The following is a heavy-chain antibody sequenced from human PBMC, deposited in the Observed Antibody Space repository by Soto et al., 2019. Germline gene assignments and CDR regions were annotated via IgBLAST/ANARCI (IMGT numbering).Heavy chain of an antibody. V-gene: IGHV5-51*01. CDR3: ARGGIVVVPAAIRTYYYYYGMDV. D-gene: IGHD2-2*02. J-gene: IGHJ6*02. CDR1: GYSFTSYW. Sequence: GGSLKISCKGSGYSFTSYWIGWVRQMPGKGLEWMGIIYPGDSDTRYSPSFQGQVTISADKSISTAYLQWSSLKASDTAMYYCARGGIVVVPAAIRTYYYYYGMDVWGQGTTVTVSS. CDR2: IYPGDSDT.